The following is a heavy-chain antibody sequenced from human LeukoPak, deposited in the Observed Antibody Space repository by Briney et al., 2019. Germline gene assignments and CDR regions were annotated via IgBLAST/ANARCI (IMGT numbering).Heavy chain of an antibody. CDR3: AKDLARWELLPETFDY. CDR1: GFTFSNAW. Sequence: GGSLRLSCAASGFTFSNAWMSWVRQAPGKGLEWVSAISGSGGSTYYADSVKGRFTISRDNSKNTLYLQMNSLRAEDTAVYYCAKDLARWELLPETFDYWGQGTLVTVSS. D-gene: IGHD1-26*01. J-gene: IGHJ4*02. CDR2: ISGSGGST. V-gene: IGHV3-23*01.